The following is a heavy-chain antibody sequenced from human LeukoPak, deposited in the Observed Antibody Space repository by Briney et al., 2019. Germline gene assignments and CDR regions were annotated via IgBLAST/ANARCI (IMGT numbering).Heavy chain of an antibody. D-gene: IGHD3-9*01. V-gene: IGHV1-18*01. J-gene: IGHJ5*02. CDR3: VKDWHILTGRNCFDP. CDR2: VSSSNGDT. CDR1: GYTFHNYG. Sequence: ASVKVSCKASGYTFHNYGISWVRQAPGQGLEWMGWVSSSNGDTNYAQKFQGRVTMSTDTSTSTAYMELRSLRFDDTAIYYCVKDWHILTGRNCFDPWGQGTLVTVSS.